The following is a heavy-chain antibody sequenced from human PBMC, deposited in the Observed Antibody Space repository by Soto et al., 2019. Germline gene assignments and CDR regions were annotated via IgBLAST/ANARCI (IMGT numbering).Heavy chain of an antibody. Sequence: PSETLSLTCTFSGGSISSYYWSLIRQPPGKGLEWIGYIYYSGSTNYNPSLKSRVTISVDTSKKQFSLKLSSVTAADTAVYSCARGIRNFIGGSYYYYMDVWGKGTTVTVSS. J-gene: IGHJ6*03. CDR1: GGSISSYY. V-gene: IGHV4-59*01. CDR3: ARGIRNFIGGSYYYYMDV. D-gene: IGHD1-7*01. CDR2: IYYSGST.